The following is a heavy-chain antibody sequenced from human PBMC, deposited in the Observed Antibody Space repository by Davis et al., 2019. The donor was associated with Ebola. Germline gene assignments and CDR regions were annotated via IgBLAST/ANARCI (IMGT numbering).Heavy chain of an antibody. D-gene: IGHD2-21*01. Sequence: ASVKVSSKASGYTFSAYWLHWLRQAPAQGLVGMGIINPNHDGESYAQSFEGRLSITRDMPANTVYMELRSLRSEDTAIYYCARAPGCGGDRCDGRNWFDAWGQGTLVTVSS. CDR2: INPNHDGE. V-gene: IGHV1-46*01. CDR1: GYTFSAYW. J-gene: IGHJ5*02. CDR3: ARAPGCGGDRCDGRNWFDA.